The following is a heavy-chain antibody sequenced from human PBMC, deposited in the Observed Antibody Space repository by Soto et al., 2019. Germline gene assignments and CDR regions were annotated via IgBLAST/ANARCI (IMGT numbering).Heavy chain of an antibody. V-gene: IGHV1-69*04. D-gene: IGHD3-10*01. J-gene: IGHJ6*02. Sequence: SVKVSCKASGGTFSSYTISWVRQAPGQGLEWMGRIIPILGIANYAQKFQGRVTITADKSTSTAYMELSSLRSEDTAVYYCARDSVVRGVSLPNYYYYGMDVWG. CDR1: GGTFSSYT. CDR2: IIPILGIA. CDR3: ARDSVVRGVSLPNYYYYGMDV.